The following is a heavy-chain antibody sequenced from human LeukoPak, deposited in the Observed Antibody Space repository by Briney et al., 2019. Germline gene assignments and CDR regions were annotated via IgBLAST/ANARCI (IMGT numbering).Heavy chain of an antibody. CDR1: GYTFTSYY. Sequence: GASVKVSCKASGYTFTSYYMHWVRQAPGQGLEWMGIINPSGGSTSYAQKFQGRVTMTRDTSTSTVYMELSSLRSEDTAVYYCASRSNSIERATGVNQWTNYYYYGMDVWGQGTTVTVSS. CDR3: ASRSNSIERATGVNQWTNYYYYGMDV. CDR2: INPSGGST. D-gene: IGHD7-27*01. V-gene: IGHV1-46*01. J-gene: IGHJ6*02.